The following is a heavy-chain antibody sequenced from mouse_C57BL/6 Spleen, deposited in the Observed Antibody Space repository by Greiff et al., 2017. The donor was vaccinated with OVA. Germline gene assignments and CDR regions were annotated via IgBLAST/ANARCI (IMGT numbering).Heavy chain of an antibody. CDR1: GYAFSSSW. J-gene: IGHJ3*01. CDR2: IYPGDGDT. CDR3: ARSGDYPWFAY. D-gene: IGHD2-4*01. Sequence: QVQLQQSGPELVKPGASVKISCKASGYAFSSSWMNWVKQRPGKGLEWIGRIYPGDGDTNYNGKFKGKATLTADKSSITAYMQLSSLTSEDSAVYFCARSGDYPWFAYWGQGTLVTVSA. V-gene: IGHV1-82*01.